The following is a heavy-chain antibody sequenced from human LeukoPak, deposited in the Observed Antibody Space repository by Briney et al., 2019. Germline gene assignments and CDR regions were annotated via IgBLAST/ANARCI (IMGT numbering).Heavy chain of an antibody. CDR1: GYTFTGYY. D-gene: IGHD3-22*01. CDR2: TNPNSGGT. Sequence: GASVKVSCKASGYTFTGYYMHWVRQAPGQGLEWMGWTNPNSGGTNYAQKFQGRVTMTRDTSISTAYMELSRLRSDDTAVYYCARAGRSDSSGYSNAFDIWGQGTMVTVSS. J-gene: IGHJ3*02. CDR3: ARAGRSDSSGYSNAFDI. V-gene: IGHV1-2*02.